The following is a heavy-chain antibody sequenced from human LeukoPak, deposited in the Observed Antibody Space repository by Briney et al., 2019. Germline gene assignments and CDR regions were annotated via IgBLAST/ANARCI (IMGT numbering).Heavy chain of an antibody. V-gene: IGHV3-30*18. Sequence: GRSLRLSCAASGFTFSSYGMHWVRQAPGKGLEWVAVMSYDGSNKYYADSVKGRFTISRDNSKNTLYLQMNSLRAEDTAVYYCAKGNYGGNSRIPPSDYWGQGTLVTVSS. CDR2: MSYDGSNK. D-gene: IGHD4-23*01. CDR1: GFTFSSYG. J-gene: IGHJ4*02. CDR3: AKGNYGGNSRIPPSDY.